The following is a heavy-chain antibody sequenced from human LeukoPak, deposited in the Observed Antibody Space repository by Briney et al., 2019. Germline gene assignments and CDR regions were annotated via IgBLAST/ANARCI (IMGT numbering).Heavy chain of an antibody. V-gene: IGHV4-39*07. D-gene: IGHD4-17*01. Sequence: SETLSLTCTVSGGSISTSSYYWGWIRQPPGKGLEWIGSIYYSGSTYYNPSLKSRVTISVDTSKNQFSLKLSSVTAADTAVYYCAREYGDYLSHGVYMDVWGKGTTVTVSS. CDR3: AREYGDYLSHGVYMDV. CDR2: IYYSGST. CDR1: GGSISTSSYY. J-gene: IGHJ6*03.